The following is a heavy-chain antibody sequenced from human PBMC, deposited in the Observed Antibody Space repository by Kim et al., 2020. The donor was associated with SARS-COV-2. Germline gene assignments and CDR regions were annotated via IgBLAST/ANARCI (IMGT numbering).Heavy chain of an antibody. J-gene: IGHJ5*02. CDR3: ARGVFVVVPAASNWFDP. V-gene: IGHV3-30*01. Sequence: GKGRFTIARDNSKNTLYLKMNSLRAEETAVYYCARGVFVVVPAASNWFDPWGQGTLVTVSS. D-gene: IGHD2-2*01.